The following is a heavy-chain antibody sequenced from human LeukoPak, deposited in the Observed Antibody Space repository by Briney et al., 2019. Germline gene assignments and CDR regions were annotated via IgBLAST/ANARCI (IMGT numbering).Heavy chain of an antibody. V-gene: IGHV1-69*05. CDR2: IIPIFGTA. J-gene: IGHJ6*03. CDR3: ARGPQYQLLGKGYYYYYMDV. Sequence: ASVKVSCKASGGTFSSYAISWVRQAPGQGLEWMGGIIPIFGTANYAQKFQGRVTITTDESTSTAYMELCSLRSEDTAVYYCARGPQYQLLGKGYYYYYMDVWGKGTTVTVSS. D-gene: IGHD2-2*01. CDR1: GGTFSSYA.